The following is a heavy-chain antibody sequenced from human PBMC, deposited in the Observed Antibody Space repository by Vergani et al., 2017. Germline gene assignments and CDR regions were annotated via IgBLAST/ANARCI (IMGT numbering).Heavy chain of an antibody. CDR3: ARDYEQLAPDLKDGAFDI. CDR1: GGTFSSYT. J-gene: IGHJ3*02. D-gene: IGHD6-6*01. V-gene: IGHV1-69*08. CDR2: IIPILGIA. Sequence: QVQLVQSGAEVKKPGSSVKVSCKASGGTFSSYTISWVRQAPGQGLEWMGRIIPILGIANYAQKFQGRVTITADKSTSTAYMELSSLRSEDTAVYYCARDYEQLAPDLKDGAFDIWGQGTMVTVSS.